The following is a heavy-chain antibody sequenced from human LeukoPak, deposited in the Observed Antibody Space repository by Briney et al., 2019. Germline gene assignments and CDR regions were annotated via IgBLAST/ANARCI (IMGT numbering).Heavy chain of an antibody. J-gene: IGHJ6*03. V-gene: IGHV3-53*01. CDR2: IYSGGST. CDR1: GFTVSSNY. Sequence: GGSLRLSCVASGFTVSSNYMSWVRQAPGKGRVWGSDIYSGGSTYYADSVKGRFTISRDNSKNTLYLQMNSLRAEDTAVYYCASGSGSYRTPYYYMDVWGTGTTVTVS. D-gene: IGHD3-10*01. CDR3: ASGSGSYRTPYYYMDV.